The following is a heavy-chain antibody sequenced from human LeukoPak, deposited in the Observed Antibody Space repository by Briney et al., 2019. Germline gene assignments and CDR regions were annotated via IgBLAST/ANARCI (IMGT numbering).Heavy chain of an antibody. J-gene: IGHJ4*02. CDR2: IYTSGST. CDR1: GGSINSSNYY. CDR3: ARERSSSWYDY. V-gene: IGHV4-61*02. D-gene: IGHD6-13*01. Sequence: PSETLSLTCSVSGGSINSSNYYWSWIRQPAGKGLEWIGRIYTSGSTNYNPSLKSRVTMSVDTSKNQFSLKLSSVTAADTAVYYCARERSSSWYDYWGQGTLVTVSS.